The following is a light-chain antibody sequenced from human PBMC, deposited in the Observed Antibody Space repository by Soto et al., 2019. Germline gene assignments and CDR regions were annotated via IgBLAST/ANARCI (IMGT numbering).Light chain of an antibody. CDR1: QSLLHSDGKTY. CDR2: EGY. Sequence: DIVMTQTPLSLSVTPGQPASISCRSSQSLLHSDGKTYLYWFLQKPGQPPQLLIYEGYRRFSGVPERFSGSGSGTDFTLKISRVEADDVGTYYCMHSTELPLTFGGGTKVEIK. J-gene: IGKJ4*01. CDR3: MHSTELPLT. V-gene: IGKV2D-29*01.